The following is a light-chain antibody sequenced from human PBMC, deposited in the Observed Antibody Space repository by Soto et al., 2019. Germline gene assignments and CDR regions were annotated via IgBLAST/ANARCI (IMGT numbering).Light chain of an antibody. CDR1: QNINNY. J-gene: IGKJ5*01. CDR3: QQYHTSSIT. Sequence: DIQMTQSPSSLSASVGDRVTITCQASQNINNYLNWYQQKPGRAPKLLIYDASNLEAGVPSRFSGTGSGTEFTLSIDSLQPDDFATYYCQQYHTSSITFGQGTRLEI. V-gene: IGKV1-33*01. CDR2: DAS.